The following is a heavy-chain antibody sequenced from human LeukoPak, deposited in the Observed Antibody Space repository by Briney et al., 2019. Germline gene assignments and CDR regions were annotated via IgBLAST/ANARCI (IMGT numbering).Heavy chain of an antibody. CDR2: ISSSSSYI. CDR3: AKEGYCSGGSCYGEYFQH. V-gene: IGHV3-21*04. Sequence: TGGSLRLSCAASGFTFSSYSMNWVRQAPGKGLEWVSSISSSSSYIYYADSVKGRFTISRDNSKNTLYLQMNSLRAEDTAVYYCAKEGYCSGGSCYGEYFQHWGQGTLVTVSS. D-gene: IGHD2-15*01. CDR1: GFTFSSYS. J-gene: IGHJ1*01.